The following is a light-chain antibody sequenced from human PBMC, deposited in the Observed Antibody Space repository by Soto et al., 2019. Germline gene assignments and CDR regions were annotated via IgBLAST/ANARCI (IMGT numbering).Light chain of an antibody. V-gene: IGLV3-21*02. CDR1: VIGSKS. CDR2: NDG. Sequence: SYVLTQSPSVSVAPGQTARIACGGNVIGSKSVHWYQRKPGQAPVLVVYNDGDRPSGIPERFSGSNSGNTATLTISSVAAGDEADYYCQVWDVDSDHVVFGGGTKVTVL. J-gene: IGLJ3*02. CDR3: QVWDVDSDHVV.